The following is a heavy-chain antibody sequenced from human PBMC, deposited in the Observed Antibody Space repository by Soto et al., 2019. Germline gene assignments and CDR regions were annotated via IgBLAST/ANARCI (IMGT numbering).Heavy chain of an antibody. D-gene: IGHD4-17*01. CDR1: GASINSGGHY. Sequence: SETLSLTCSVSGASINSGGHYWSWIRQRPGKGLEWVGSIYHSGTAYYNPSLKSRLTISVDASKNQSSLELSFMTAADTAVYYCARLDYGRVLDPWGQGTLVTVSS. J-gene: IGHJ5*02. V-gene: IGHV4-31*03. CDR2: IYHSGTA. CDR3: ARLDYGRVLDP.